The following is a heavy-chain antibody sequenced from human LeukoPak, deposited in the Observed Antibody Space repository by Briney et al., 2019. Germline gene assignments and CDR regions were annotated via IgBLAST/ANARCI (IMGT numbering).Heavy chain of an antibody. D-gene: IGHD5-12*01. CDR2: IGISSGNT. Sequence: PGGSLRLSCAASGFNFIDYSMNWVRQAPGKGLEWISYIGISSGNTKYADSVKGRFTISRDKARNSLYLQMNSLRDEDTAMYYCARDHRYAFDNWGHGTLVTVSS. V-gene: IGHV3-48*02. CDR1: GFNFIDYS. CDR3: ARDHRYAFDN. J-gene: IGHJ4*01.